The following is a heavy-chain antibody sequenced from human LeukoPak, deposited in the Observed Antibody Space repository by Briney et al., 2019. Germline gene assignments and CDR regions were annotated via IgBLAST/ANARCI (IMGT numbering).Heavy chain of an antibody. CDR3: ASGSSLFQH. Sequence: SETLSLTCTVSGGSISSDYWSWIRQPPGKGREGVGYIYYSGSTDYNPSLKSRVTVSVDTSQNQFSLTLNSVTAADTAVYFCASGSSLFQHWGQGTLVTVSS. CDR1: GGSISSDY. CDR2: IYYSGST. V-gene: IGHV4-59*08. D-gene: IGHD1-26*01. J-gene: IGHJ1*01.